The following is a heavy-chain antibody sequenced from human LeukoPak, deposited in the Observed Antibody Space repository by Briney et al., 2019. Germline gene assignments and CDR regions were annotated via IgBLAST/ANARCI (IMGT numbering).Heavy chain of an antibody. D-gene: IGHD3-22*01. V-gene: IGHV4-38-2*02. Sequence: SETLSLTCTVSGYSISSGYYWGWIRQPPGKGLEWIGSIYHSGSTYYNPSLKSRVTISVDTSKNQFSLKLSSVTAADTAVYYCARDEYYYDSRVVVDYWGQGTLVTVSS. CDR2: IYHSGST. J-gene: IGHJ4*02. CDR1: GYSISSGYY. CDR3: ARDEYYYDSRVVVDY.